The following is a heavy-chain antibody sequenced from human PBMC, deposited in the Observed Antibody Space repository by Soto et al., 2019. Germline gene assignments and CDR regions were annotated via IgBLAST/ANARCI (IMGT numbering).Heavy chain of an antibody. CDR2: IDPSDSYT. V-gene: IGHV5-10-1*01. D-gene: IGHD3-22*01. CDR3: ARRVDYYDSSGYYPRRALDI. Sequence: GGALKIPCEGFWNSFNTQRKSRVPPTPGKRPGCMGRIDPSDSYTNYSPSFQGHVTISADKSISTAYLQWSSLKASDTAMYYCARRVDYYDSSGYYPRRALDIWGQGTMVTVSS. J-gene: IGHJ3*02. CDR1: WNSFNTQR.